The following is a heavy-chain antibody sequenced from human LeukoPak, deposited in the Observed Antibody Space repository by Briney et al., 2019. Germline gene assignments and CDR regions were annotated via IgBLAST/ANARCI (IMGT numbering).Heavy chain of an antibody. Sequence: GASVKVSCKASGYTFTSYYMHWVRQAPGQGLEWMGIINPSGGSTSYAQKFQGRVTMTRDTSTSTVYMELSSLRSEDTAVYYCARTLITMVRGDLYGMDVWGQGTTVIVSS. V-gene: IGHV1-46*01. J-gene: IGHJ6*02. CDR1: GYTFTSYY. CDR2: INPSGGST. CDR3: ARTLITMVRGDLYGMDV. D-gene: IGHD3-10*01.